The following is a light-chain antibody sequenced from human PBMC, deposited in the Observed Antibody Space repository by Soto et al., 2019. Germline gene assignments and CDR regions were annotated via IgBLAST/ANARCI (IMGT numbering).Light chain of an antibody. CDR3: HQYLDWPLT. Sequence: EIVMTQSPVTLSVSPGERVTLSCRASQSLATNLAWYQQKPGQTPRLVIYGISARASGIPGRFSGSGFGTAFTVSISSLQPEGSAVYYCHQYLDWPLTFGGGPKVDI. V-gene: IGKV3-15*01. CDR2: GIS. CDR1: QSLATN. J-gene: IGKJ4*01.